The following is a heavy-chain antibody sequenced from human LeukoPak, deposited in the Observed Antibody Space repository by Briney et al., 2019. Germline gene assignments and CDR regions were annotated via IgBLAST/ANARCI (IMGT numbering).Heavy chain of an antibody. D-gene: IGHD3-22*01. V-gene: IGHV3-15*07. CDR1: GFPLNNAW. Sequence: GGPLSLSCAAFGFPLNNAWMNWGRQAPGKGLEWVGRIKSKTNGGATEYAAPVKGRFTILRDDSKNTLYLQMNSLKTEDTAVYYCMLGSGSYDSSDFDYWGQGTLVTVSS. CDR2: IKSKTNGGAT. J-gene: IGHJ4*02. CDR3: MLGSGSYDSSDFDY.